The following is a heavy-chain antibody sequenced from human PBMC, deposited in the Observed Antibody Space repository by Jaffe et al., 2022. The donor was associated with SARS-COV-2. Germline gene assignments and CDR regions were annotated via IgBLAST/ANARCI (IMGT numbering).Heavy chain of an antibody. CDR2: IYWDDDK. Sequence: QITLKESGPTLVKPTQTLTLTCTFSGFSLSTSGVGVGWIRQPPGKALEWLALIYWDDDKRYSPSLKSRLTITKDTSKKQVVLTMTNMDPVDTATYYCALRGVGELLRGSFDYWGQGTLVTVSS. V-gene: IGHV2-5*02. J-gene: IGHJ4*02. D-gene: IGHD3-10*01. CDR1: GFSLSTSGVG. CDR3: ALRGVGELLRGSFDY.